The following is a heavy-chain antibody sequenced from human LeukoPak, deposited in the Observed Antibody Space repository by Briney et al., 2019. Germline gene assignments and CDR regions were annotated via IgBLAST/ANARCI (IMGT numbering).Heavy chain of an antibody. CDR1: GFTFSNYA. CDR2: ISYDGSNK. V-gene: IGHV3-30*04. J-gene: IGHJ6*03. Sequence: PGGSLRLSCAASGFTFSNYAMHWVRQAPGKGLEWVAVISYDGSNKYYADSVKGRFTISRDNSKNTLYLQMNGLRAEDTAVYYCAREASPQRYFGVVTRHYYYYYYMDVWGKGTTVTVSS. D-gene: IGHD3-3*01. CDR3: AREASPQRYFGVVTRHYYYYYYMDV.